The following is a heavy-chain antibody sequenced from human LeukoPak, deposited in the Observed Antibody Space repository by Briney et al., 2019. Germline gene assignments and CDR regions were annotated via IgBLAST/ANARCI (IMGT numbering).Heavy chain of an antibody. J-gene: IGHJ6*03. V-gene: IGHV4-30-4*08. CDR3: ASRRITMIVVATLNYYYMDV. CDR1: GGSFSDYY. Sequence: SETLSLTCAVYGGSFSDYYWSWIRQPPGKGLEWIGYIYYSGSTYYNPSLKSRVTISVDTSRNQFSLKLSSVTAADTAVYYCASRRITMIVVATLNYYYMDVWGKGTTVTVSS. D-gene: IGHD3-22*01. CDR2: IYYSGST.